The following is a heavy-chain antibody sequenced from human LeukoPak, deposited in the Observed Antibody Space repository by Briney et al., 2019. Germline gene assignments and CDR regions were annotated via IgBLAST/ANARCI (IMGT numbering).Heavy chain of an antibody. CDR1: GFIFSNYA. J-gene: IGHJ4*02. Sequence: GGSLRLSCAASGFIFSNYAMSWVRQAPGKGLDWVSGISGSGGSTYNADSVKGRFTISRDNSKNTLYLQMNSLRAEDTAVYYCAKDLPGYSSGLYSGWGQGTLVTVSS. CDR3: AKDLPGYSSGLYSG. V-gene: IGHV3-23*01. D-gene: IGHD6-19*01. CDR2: ISGSGGST.